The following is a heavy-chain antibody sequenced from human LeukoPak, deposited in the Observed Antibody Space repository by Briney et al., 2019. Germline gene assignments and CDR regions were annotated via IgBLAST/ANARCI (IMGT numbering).Heavy chain of an antibody. Sequence: GASVKVSCKASGYTFTSYGISWVRQAPGQGLEWMGWISAYNGNTNYAQKLQGRVTMTTDTSTSTAYMELRSLRSDDTAVYYCARAAQVWRVGAPVDYWGQGTLVTVSS. J-gene: IGHJ4*02. V-gene: IGHV1-18*01. CDR2: ISAYNGNT. CDR3: ARAAQVWRVGAPVDY. D-gene: IGHD1-26*01. CDR1: GYTFTSYG.